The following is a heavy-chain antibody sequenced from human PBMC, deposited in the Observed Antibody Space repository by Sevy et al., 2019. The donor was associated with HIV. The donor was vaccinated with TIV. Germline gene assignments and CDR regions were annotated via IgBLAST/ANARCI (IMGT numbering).Heavy chain of an antibody. CDR3: TTMEYYHNNIGSSGGDY. CDR2: FKPEDGDT. J-gene: IGHJ4*02. D-gene: IGHD3-22*01. V-gene: IGHV1-24*01. Sequence: ASVKVSCKVSGYTLTKLDMHWVRQAPGKGLEWMGGFKPEDGDTFYEQKFQGRVTMTEDTSTDTAYIELSSLRSEDTAVYYCTTMEYYHNNIGSSGGDYWGQGTLVTVSS. CDR1: GYTLTKLD.